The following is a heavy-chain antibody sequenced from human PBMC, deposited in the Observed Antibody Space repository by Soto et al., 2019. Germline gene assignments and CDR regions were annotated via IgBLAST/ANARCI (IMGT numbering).Heavy chain of an antibody. D-gene: IGHD1-26*01. V-gene: IGHV3-15*01. CDR2: IRSNSEVGIT. Sequence: EVQLVESGGGLVKPGGSLRLSCAASGLTFNNAWMSWVRQAPGKGLEWVGRIRSNSEVGITDYAAPVKGRFTISRDDSKNTLSLQMNSLKSEDTALYYCAAGVGTSDFDYWGQGTLVTVSS. J-gene: IGHJ4*02. CDR1: GLTFNNAW. CDR3: AAGVGTSDFDY.